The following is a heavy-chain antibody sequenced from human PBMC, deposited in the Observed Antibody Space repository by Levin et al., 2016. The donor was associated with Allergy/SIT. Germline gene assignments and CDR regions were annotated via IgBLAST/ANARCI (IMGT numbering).Heavy chain of an antibody. D-gene: IGHD6-19*01. CDR1: GFTFTTYS. Sequence: GGSLRLSCAASGFTFTTYSINWVRQAPGKGLEWLSSISGSSNYIYYADSVKGRFTISRDNAKNSLYLQMNSLRAEDTAVYYCARKTVAGTPGVDHWGQGTLVTVSS. V-gene: IGHV3-21*01. J-gene: IGHJ5*02. CDR2: ISGSSNYI. CDR3: ARKTVAGTPGVDH.